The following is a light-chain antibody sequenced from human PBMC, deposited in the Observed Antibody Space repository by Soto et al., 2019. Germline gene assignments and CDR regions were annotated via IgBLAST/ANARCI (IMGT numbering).Light chain of an antibody. CDR3: QQYGSSPQT. CDR2: GAS. J-gene: IGKJ1*01. CDR1: QSVSSDF. V-gene: IGKV3-20*01. Sequence: EIVLTQSPVTLSLSPGDRATLSCRASQSVSSDFLAWYQQKPGQAPRLLIYGASSRATGIPDRFSGSGSGTDFTLTISRLEPEDFAVYFCQQYGSSPQTFGQGTKVDIK.